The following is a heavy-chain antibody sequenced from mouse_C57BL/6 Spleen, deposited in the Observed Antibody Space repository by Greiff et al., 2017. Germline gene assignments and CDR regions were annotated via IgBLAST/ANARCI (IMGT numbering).Heavy chain of an antibody. CDR1: GFTFSDYY. CDR3: ARENLYDYAFAC. J-gene: IGHJ3*01. CDR2: INYDGSST. D-gene: IGHD2-4*01. Sequence: EVHLVESEGGLVQPGSSMKLSCTASGFTFSDYYMAWVRQVPEKGLEWVANINYDGSSTYYLDSLKSRFIISRDNAKNILYLQMSSLKSEDTATYYCARENLYDYAFACWGQGTLVTVSA. V-gene: IGHV5-16*01.